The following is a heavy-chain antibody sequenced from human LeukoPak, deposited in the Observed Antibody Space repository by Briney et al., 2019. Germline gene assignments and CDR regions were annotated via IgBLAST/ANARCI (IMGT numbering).Heavy chain of an antibody. V-gene: IGHV4-38-2*02. CDR2: IYHSGST. J-gene: IGHJ4*02. Sequence: SETLSLTCTVSGYSIRSGYYWGCIRQPPGKGLEWIGSIYHSGSTNYNPSLKSRVTISVDTSKNQFSLKLSSVTAADTAVYYCARVGVSIAVAGYYFDYWGQGTLVTVSS. CDR1: GYSIRSGYY. CDR3: ARVGVSIAVAGYYFDY. D-gene: IGHD6-19*01.